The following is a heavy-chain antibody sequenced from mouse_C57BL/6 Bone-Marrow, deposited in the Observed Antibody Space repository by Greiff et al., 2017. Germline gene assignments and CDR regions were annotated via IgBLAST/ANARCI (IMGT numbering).Heavy chain of an antibody. Sequence: EVQLVESGAELVRPGASVKLSCTASGFNIKDDYMHWVKQRPEQGLAWIGWIDPANGNTKYAPKFQGKATITADTSSNTAYLQLSSLTSEDTAIYYCARCSFYYAMDYWGQGTSVTVSS. CDR2: IDPANGNT. V-gene: IGHV14-3*01. CDR1: GFNIKDDY. CDR3: ARCSFYYAMDY. J-gene: IGHJ4*01. D-gene: IGHD1-1*01.